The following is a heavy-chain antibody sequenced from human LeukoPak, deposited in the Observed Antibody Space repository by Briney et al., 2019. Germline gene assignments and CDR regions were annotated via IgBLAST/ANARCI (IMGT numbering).Heavy chain of an antibody. CDR2: IIPIFGTA. CDR1: GGTFSSYA. CDR3: AKPLSGYSYGYKGGAFDI. Sequence: SVKVSCKASGGTFSSYAISWVRQAPGQGLEWMGGIIPIFGTANYAQKSQGRVTITADKSTSTAYMELSSLRSEDTAVYYCAKPLSGYSYGYKGGAFDIWGQGTMVTVSS. J-gene: IGHJ3*02. D-gene: IGHD5-18*01. V-gene: IGHV1-69*06.